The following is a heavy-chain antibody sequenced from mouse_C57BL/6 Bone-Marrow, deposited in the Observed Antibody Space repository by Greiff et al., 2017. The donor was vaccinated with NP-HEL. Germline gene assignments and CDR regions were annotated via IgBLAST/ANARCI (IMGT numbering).Heavy chain of an antibody. CDR3: ARSFDYDYDRDGYYFDY. V-gene: IGHV3-8*01. J-gene: IGHJ2*01. Sequence: VQLKQSGPGLAKPSQTLSLTCSVTGYSITSDSWNWIRKFPGNKLEYMGYISYSGSTYYNPSLKNRISITRDTSKNQYYLQLNSVTTEDTATDYCARSFDYDYDRDGYYFDYWGLGTTLTVSS. CDR2: ISYSGST. CDR1: GYSITSDS. D-gene: IGHD2-4*01.